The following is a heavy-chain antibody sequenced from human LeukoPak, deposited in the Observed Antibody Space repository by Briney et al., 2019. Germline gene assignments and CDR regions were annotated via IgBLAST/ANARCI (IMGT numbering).Heavy chain of an antibody. J-gene: IGHJ4*02. CDR2: ISSSSSYI. CDR3: ARDTGHDILTGYYNPPFDY. D-gene: IGHD3-9*01. CDR1: GFTFSSYS. Sequence: GGSLRLSCAASGFTFSSYSMNWVRQAPGKGLEWVSSISSSSSYIYYADSVKGRFTISRDNAKNSLYLQMNSLRAEDTAVYYCARDTGHDILTGYYNPPFDYWGQGTLVTVSS. V-gene: IGHV3-21*01.